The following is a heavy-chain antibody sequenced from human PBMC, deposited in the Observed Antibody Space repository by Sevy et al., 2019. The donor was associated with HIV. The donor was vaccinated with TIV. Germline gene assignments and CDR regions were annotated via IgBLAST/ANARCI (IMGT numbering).Heavy chain of an antibody. J-gene: IGHJ4*02. V-gene: IGHV3-30-3*01. Sequence: GGSLRLSCAASGFTFSSYAMHWVRQAPGKGLEWVAVISYDGSNKYYADSVKGRFTISRDNSKNTLYLQMNSLRAEDTVVYYCARGSGAYSSSSYLDYWGQGTLVTVSS. CDR3: ARGSGAYSSSSYLDY. CDR1: GFTFSSYA. CDR2: ISYDGSNK. D-gene: IGHD6-6*01.